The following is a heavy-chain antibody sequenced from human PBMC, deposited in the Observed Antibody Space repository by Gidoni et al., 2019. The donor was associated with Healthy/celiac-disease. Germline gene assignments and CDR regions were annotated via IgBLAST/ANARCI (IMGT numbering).Heavy chain of an antibody. V-gene: IGHV1-3*01. D-gene: IGHD1-1*01. CDR3: ARGTTGNGDFVY. Sequence: QVQLVQSGAEVKKPGPSVILSCKASGYTFTNYDMHWVRQAPGQRLEWMGWINGGTGNTKYSQNLQGRVTFIRDTSAYTAYMELTSLRSDDTAMYYCARGTTGNGDFVYWGQGTLVTVSS. CDR2: INGGTGNT. J-gene: IGHJ4*02. CDR1: GYTFTNYD.